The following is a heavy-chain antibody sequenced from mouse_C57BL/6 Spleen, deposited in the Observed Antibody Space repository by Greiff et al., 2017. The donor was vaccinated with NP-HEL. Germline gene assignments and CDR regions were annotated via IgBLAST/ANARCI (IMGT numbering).Heavy chain of an antibody. CDR3: ARHSTLYAMDY. D-gene: IGHD1-1*01. Sequence: EVQVVESGGGLVQPGGSLKLSCAASGFTFSDYYMYWVRQTPEKRLEWVAYISNGGGSTYYPDTVKGLFTISRDNAKNTLYLQMSRLKSEDTAMYYCARHSTLYAMDYWGQGTSVTVSS. J-gene: IGHJ4*01. CDR2: ISNGGGST. CDR1: GFTFSDYY. V-gene: IGHV5-12*01.